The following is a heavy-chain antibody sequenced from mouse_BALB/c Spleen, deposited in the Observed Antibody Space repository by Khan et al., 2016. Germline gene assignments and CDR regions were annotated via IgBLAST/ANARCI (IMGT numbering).Heavy chain of an antibody. J-gene: IGHJ2*01. CDR2: INPSGDYT. CDR3: ARERALVANIDY. V-gene: IGHV1-4*01. CDR1: GYTFTRYT. D-gene: IGHD1-1*01. Sequence: QVQLKESGAELARPGASVKMSCKASGYTFTRYTIQWLKQRPGQGLEWIGYINPSGDYTDYNQKFKDRATLTADKSSSTAYMQLSSLTSEDSAVYYCARERALVANIDYWGQGTTLTVSS.